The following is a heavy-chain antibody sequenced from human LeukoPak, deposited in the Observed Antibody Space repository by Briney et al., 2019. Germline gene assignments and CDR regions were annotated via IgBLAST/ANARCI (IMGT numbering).Heavy chain of an antibody. Sequence: GASVKVSCKASGYTFTSYYMHWVRQAPGQGLEWMGIINPSGGSTSYAQKFQGRVIISIDTSKNQFSLKLSSVTAADTAVYFCARDSPPQYASSSAGFDYWGQGTLVTVSS. D-gene: IGHD6-6*01. CDR1: GYTFTSYY. CDR3: ARDSPPQYASSSAGFDY. V-gene: IGHV1-46*01. J-gene: IGHJ4*02. CDR2: INPSGGST.